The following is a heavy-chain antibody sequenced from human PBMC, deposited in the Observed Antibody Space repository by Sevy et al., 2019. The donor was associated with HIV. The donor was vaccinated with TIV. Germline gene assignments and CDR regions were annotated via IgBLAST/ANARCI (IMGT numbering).Heavy chain of an antibody. CDR2: INQDGSEK. CDR1: RFILNNHW. CDR3: ARHQSLYCTGGSCYCRGAFDI. Sequence: GGSLRLSCAASRFILNNHWMSWVRQAPGKGLEWVANINQDGSEKYYVDSVKGRFTFSRDNAKNSLFLQMNSLRAEDTAVYYCARHQSLYCTGGSCYCRGAFDIWGQGTMVTVSS. V-gene: IGHV3-7*01. J-gene: IGHJ3*02. D-gene: IGHD2-15*01.